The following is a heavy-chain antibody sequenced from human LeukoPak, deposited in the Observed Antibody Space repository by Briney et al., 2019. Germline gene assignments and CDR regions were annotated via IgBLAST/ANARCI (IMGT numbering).Heavy chain of an antibody. CDR1: GFIFSSSW. CDR2: INQDGSVK. CDR3: ASGDDCDY. Sequence: PGGSLRLSCAASGFIFSSSWMSWVRQAPGKGPEWVANINQDGSVKQYVDSVKGRFTISRDNIKNSLSLHMNTLRAEDTAMYYCASGDDCDYWGQGTLVTVSS. D-gene: IGHD7-27*01. V-gene: IGHV3-7*03. J-gene: IGHJ4*02.